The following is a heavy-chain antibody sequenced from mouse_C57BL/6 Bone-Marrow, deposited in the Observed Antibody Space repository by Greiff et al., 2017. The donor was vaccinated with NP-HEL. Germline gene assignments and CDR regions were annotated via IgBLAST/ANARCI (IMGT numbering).Heavy chain of an antibody. CDR1: GFTFSSYG. CDR2: ISSGGSYT. D-gene: IGHD2-4*01. J-gene: IGHJ2*01. V-gene: IGHV5-6*01. Sequence: EVQLVESGGDLVKPGGSLKLSCAASGFTFSSYGMSWVRQTPDKRLEWVATISSGGSYTYYPDSGKGRFTISRDNAKNTLYLQMSSLKSEDTAMYYCARLGLRRSLDYWGQGTTLTVSS. CDR3: ARLGLRRSLDY.